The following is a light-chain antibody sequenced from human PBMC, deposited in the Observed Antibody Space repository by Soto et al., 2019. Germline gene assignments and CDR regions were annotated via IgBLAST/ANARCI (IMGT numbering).Light chain of an antibody. CDR1: ALPKQY. CDR3: QSADSSGTXEV. CDR2: KDS. V-gene: IGLV3-25*03. J-gene: IGLJ2*01. Sequence: SYELTQPPSVSVSPGQTARITCSGDALPKQYAYWYQQKPGQAPVLVIYKDSERPSGIPERFSGSSSGTTVTXTISGVQAXDEADYYCQSADSSGTXEVFGGG.